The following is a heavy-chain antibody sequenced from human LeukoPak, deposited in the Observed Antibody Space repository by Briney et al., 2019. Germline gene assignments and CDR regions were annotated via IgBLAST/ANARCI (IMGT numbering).Heavy chain of an antibody. Sequence: GGSLRLSCAASGFTFSSYAMSWVRQAPGEGLEWVSAISGSGGSTYYADSVKGRFTISRDNSKNTLYLQMNSLRAEDTAVYYCAKAARHSPMVYYYYGMDVWGQGTTVTVSS. J-gene: IGHJ6*02. D-gene: IGHD6-6*01. CDR1: GFTFSSYA. V-gene: IGHV3-23*01. CDR3: AKAARHSPMVYYYYGMDV. CDR2: ISGSGGST.